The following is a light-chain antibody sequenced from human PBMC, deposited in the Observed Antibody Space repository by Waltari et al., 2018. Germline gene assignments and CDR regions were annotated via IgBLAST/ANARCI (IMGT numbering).Light chain of an antibody. Sequence: QSALTQPRSVPGSPGQSVAISCSGTSSDVGGYNYVFWYQQHPGKAPRLMIYDVTKRPAGVPDRFSGSKSGNTASLPISGLQADDEADYYCCSYAGRNIYVFGTGTKVTVL. CDR2: DVT. J-gene: IGLJ1*01. CDR3: CSYAGRNIYV. V-gene: IGLV2-11*01. CDR1: SSDVGGYNY.